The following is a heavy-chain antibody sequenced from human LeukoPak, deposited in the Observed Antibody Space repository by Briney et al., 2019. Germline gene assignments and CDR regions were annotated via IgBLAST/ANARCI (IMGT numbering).Heavy chain of an antibody. CDR3: ARDDRENNGWYPAPDY. Sequence: GGSLRLSCAASGFTFSRHWMSWVRQAPGKGLEWVATTNQDGGAEYYVDSVKGRFTISRDNAKNSLYLQMNSLRVEDTAVYYCARDDRENNGWYPAPDYWGQGTLVTVSS. V-gene: IGHV3-7*05. CDR2: TNQDGGAE. CDR1: GFTFSRHW. D-gene: IGHD1-14*01. J-gene: IGHJ4*02.